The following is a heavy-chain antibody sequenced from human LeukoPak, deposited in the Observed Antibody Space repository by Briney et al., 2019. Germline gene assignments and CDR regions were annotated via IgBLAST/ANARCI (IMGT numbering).Heavy chain of an antibody. CDR1: GYTFTGYY. D-gene: IGHD2-2*01. CDR3: ARDIVVVPGRGYFDY. CDR2: INPNSGGT. V-gene: IGHV1-2*02. Sequence: ASVKVSCKASGYTFTGYYMHWVRQAPGQGLEWMGWINPNSGGTNCAQKFQGRVTMTRDTSISTAYMELSRLRSDDTAVYYCARDIVVVPGRGYFDYWGQGTLVTVSS. J-gene: IGHJ4*02.